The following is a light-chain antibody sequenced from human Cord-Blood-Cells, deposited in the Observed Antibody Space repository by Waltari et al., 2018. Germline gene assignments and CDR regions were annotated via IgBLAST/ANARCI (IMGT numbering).Light chain of an antibody. V-gene: IGKV3-20*01. J-gene: IGKJ5*01. Sequence: EMVLTQSPGTLSLSPGERATLSCRASQSFSNSYLAWYQEKPGQAPRHLIYGASSRATGIPDRFSGSGSGTDFTLTSSRLEPEDFAVYYCQQYGSSPPITFGQGTRLEIK. CDR3: QQYGSSPPIT. CDR2: GAS. CDR1: QSFSNSY.